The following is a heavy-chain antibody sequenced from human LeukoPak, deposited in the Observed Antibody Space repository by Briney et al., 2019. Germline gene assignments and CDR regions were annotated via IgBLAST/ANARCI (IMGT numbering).Heavy chain of an antibody. CDR3: ARPQWELHDDAFDI. CDR2: HYYNGDT. J-gene: IGHJ3*02. Sequence: PSETLSLTCTVSGGLTGSGTYYWGWIRQPPGKGLEWIGSHYYNGDTYYNPSLKSRVTISVDTSKNQFSLKLSSVTAADTAVYYCARPQWELHDDAFDIWGQGTMVTVSS. D-gene: IGHD1-26*01. CDR1: GGLTGSGTYY. V-gene: IGHV4-39*01.